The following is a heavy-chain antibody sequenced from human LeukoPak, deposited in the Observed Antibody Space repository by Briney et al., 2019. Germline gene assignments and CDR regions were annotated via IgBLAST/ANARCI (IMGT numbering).Heavy chain of an antibody. CDR1: GFSFDDYA. J-gene: IGHJ4*02. D-gene: IGHD3-3*01. Sequence: PGGSLRLSCAASGFSFDDYAMNWVRQAPGKGLEWVADIKQDGSEKYYVDSVKGRFTISRQNAKNSLYLQMNSLRAEDTAVYYCARQPSGYYTYYFDYWGQGTLVTVSS. V-gene: IGHV3-7*01. CDR2: IKQDGSEK. CDR3: ARQPSGYYTYYFDY.